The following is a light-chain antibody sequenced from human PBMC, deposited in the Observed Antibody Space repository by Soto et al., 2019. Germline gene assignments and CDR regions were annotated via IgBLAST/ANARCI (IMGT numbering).Light chain of an antibody. Sequence: IVLTQSPGTLSLSPGERATLSCRASQSLSNSFIAWYQQKPGQAPRLLIYDTSSRATGIPDRFSGSGSGTDFTLTISRLEPEDFSVFDCQQYGTSEIIFGQGTRLEIK. V-gene: IGKV3-20*01. CDR1: QSLSNSF. J-gene: IGKJ5*01. CDR3: QQYGTSEII. CDR2: DTS.